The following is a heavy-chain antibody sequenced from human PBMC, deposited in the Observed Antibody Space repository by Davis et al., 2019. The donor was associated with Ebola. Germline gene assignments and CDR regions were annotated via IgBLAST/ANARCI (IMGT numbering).Heavy chain of an antibody. CDR1: GYTFINYA. J-gene: IGHJ6*02. Sequence: ASVKVSCKASGYTFINYAIHWVRQAPGQRLEWMGWISAYNGNTNYAQKLQGRVTMTTDTSTSTAYMELRSLRSDDTAVYYCARDMIWGKPYYYGMDVWGQGTTVTVSS. D-gene: IGHD3/OR15-3a*01. V-gene: IGHV1-18*01. CDR2: ISAYNGNT. CDR3: ARDMIWGKPYYYGMDV.